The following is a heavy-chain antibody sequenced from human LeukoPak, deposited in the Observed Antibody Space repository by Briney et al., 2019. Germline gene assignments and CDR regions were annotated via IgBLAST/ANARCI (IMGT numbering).Heavy chain of an antibody. CDR1: GYTFTSYW. Sequence: ASVKVSCKASGYTFTSYWIQWVRQAPGQGLEWMGLINPDGGSTAYAHRFQGRVTMTRDTSTSTVYMDLSSLRSEDTAVYYCARELGGYCSSTSCYGGWFDPWGQGTLVTVSS. J-gene: IGHJ5*02. D-gene: IGHD2-2*01. CDR2: INPDGGST. V-gene: IGHV1-46*01. CDR3: ARELGGYCSSTSCYGGWFDP.